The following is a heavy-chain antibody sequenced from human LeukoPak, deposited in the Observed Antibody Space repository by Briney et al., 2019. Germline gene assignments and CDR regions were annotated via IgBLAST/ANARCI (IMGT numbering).Heavy chain of an antibody. CDR1: GFTFSSYA. Sequence: GRSLRLSCAASGFTFSSYAMTWVREAPGKGLEWGSAISGAVGYTYYADSVKGRFTISRDNSKNTRYLQMNSLRAEDTAVYYCAKGAGNFLEWLLYYWGQGTLVTVSS. CDR2: ISGAVGYT. J-gene: IGHJ4*02. CDR3: AKGAGNFLEWLLYY. V-gene: IGHV3-23*01. D-gene: IGHD3-3*01.